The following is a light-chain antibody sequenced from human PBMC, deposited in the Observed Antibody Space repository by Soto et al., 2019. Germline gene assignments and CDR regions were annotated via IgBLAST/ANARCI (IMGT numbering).Light chain of an antibody. CDR3: QQYNNWPM. V-gene: IGKV3D-15*01. J-gene: IGKJ1*01. Sequence: EIVLTQSPGTLSLSPGERVTLSCRASQSVSSNLAWYQQKPGQAPRLLIYGASTRATGIPARFSGSGSGTEFTLTLSSLQSEDFAVYYCQQYNNWPMFGQGTKVEIK. CDR2: GAS. CDR1: QSVSSN.